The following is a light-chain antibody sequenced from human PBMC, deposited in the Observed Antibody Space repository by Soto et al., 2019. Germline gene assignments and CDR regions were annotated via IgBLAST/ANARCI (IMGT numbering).Light chain of an antibody. CDR1: RRLLQSNGYNY. V-gene: IGKV2-28*01. CDR2: LDS. Sequence: DIVLTQSPLTLPVSLGEPASISCRASRRLLQSNGYNYLDWFLQKPGQSPQLLVYLDSIRASGVPGRFSGSGSGTDFTLKISRVEAEDVGVYYCMQSLQTPITFGQGTRLEI. J-gene: IGKJ2*01. CDR3: MQSLQTPIT.